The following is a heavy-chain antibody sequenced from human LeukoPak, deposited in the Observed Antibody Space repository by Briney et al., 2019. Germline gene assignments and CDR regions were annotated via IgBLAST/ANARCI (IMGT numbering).Heavy chain of an antibody. D-gene: IGHD3-16*01. Sequence: PGGSLRLSCAASGFTVSSNYMSWVRQAPGKGLEWVSVIYSGGSTYYADSVKGRFTISRDNSKNTLYLQMNSLRAEDTAVYYCAKDLRVLGFDYWGQGTLVTVSS. CDR2: IYSGGST. CDR1: GFTVSSNY. V-gene: IGHV3-53*01. J-gene: IGHJ4*02. CDR3: AKDLRVLGFDY.